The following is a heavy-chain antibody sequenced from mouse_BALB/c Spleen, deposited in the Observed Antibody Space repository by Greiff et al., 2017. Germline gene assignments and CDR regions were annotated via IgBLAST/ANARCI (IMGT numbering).Heavy chain of an antibody. J-gene: IGHJ3*01. CDR1: GFSLTSYG. CDR3: ASPYYGNSPWFAY. V-gene: IGHV2-9*02. D-gene: IGHD2-10*01. Sequence: VNVVESGPGLVAPSQSLSITCTVSGFSLTSYGVHWVRQPPGKGLEWLGVIWAGGSTNYNSALMSRLSISKDNSKSQVFLKMNSLQTDDTAMYYCASPYYGNSPWFAYWGQGTLVTVSA. CDR2: IWAGGST.